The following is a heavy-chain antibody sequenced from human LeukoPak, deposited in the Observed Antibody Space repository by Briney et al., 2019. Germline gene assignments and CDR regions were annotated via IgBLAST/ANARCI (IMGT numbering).Heavy chain of an antibody. CDR1: GFTFSSYW. D-gene: IGHD3-3*01. V-gene: IGHV3-7*01. J-gene: IGHJ4*02. Sequence: PGRSLRLSCAASGFTFSSYWMSWVRQAPGKGLEWVANIKQDGSEKYYVDSVKGRFTISRDNAKNSLYLQMNSLRAEDTAVYYCARSAGDYDFWSGYYREFDYWGQGTLVTVSS. CDR2: IKQDGSEK. CDR3: ARSAGDYDFWSGYYREFDY.